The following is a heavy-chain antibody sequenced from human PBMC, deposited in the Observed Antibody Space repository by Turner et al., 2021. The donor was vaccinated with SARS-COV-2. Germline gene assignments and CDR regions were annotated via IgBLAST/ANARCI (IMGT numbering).Heavy chain of an antibody. D-gene: IGHD6-6*01. CDR3: ARGRPESSSWLAYYMDV. V-gene: IGHV3-66*02. J-gene: IGHJ6*03. Sequence: EVQLVESGGGLVQPGGSLRLSFAASGFTVRSNYMSLVRQAPGKGLEWVSVIYSGDSTFYADSVKGRFTISRDSSKNSLYLQMNSLRTEDTAVYYCARGRPESSSWLAYYMDVWGKGTTVTVSS. CDR2: IYSGDST. CDR1: GFTVRSNY.